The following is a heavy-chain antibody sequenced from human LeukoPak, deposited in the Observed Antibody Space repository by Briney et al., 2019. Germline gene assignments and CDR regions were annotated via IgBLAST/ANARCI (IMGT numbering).Heavy chain of an antibody. CDR2: IYYSGST. CDR1: GGSISSSSYY. V-gene: IGHV4-39*01. D-gene: IGHD6-19*01. CDR3: ASVKSAGYSSGWYSNWFDP. J-gene: IGHJ5*02. Sequence: SETLSLTCTVSGGSISSSSYYWGWLRQPPGKGLEWIGSIYYSGSTYNNPSLKSRLTISVDTSKNQYTLKLSSVTAADTAVYYCASVKSAGYSSGWYSNWFDPWGQGTLVTVSS.